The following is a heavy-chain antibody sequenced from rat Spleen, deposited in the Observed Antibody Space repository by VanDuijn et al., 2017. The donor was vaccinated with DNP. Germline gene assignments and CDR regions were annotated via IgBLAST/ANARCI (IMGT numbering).Heavy chain of an antibody. CDR3: TRQLTYYGHRRLDY. J-gene: IGHJ2*01. Sequence: EVQLVESGGGLVQPGRSLKLSCAASGFTFSNHGMAWVRQAPTKGLEWVASISSGGDITYYRDSVKGRFTISRDNAESVLYLQMNSLRSEDTATYYCTRQLTYYGHRRLDYWGQGVMVTVSS. CDR1: GFTFSNHG. V-gene: IGHV5S23*01. D-gene: IGHD1-6*01. CDR2: ISSGGDIT.